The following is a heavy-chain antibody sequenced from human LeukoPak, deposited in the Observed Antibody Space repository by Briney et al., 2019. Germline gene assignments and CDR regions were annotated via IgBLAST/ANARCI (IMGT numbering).Heavy chain of an antibody. CDR3: VVYTGGYRSQF. CDR1: GFTFANYA. D-gene: IGHD5-24*01. Sequence: GGSLRLSCAASGFTFANYAMSWVRQAPGKGLEWVSAISDRGDRQYYADSVKGRFTISRDNSMNTLRLQMNSLSVEDTAVYYCVVYTGGYRSQFWGQGTLVTVSS. CDR2: ISDRGDRQ. J-gene: IGHJ4*02. V-gene: IGHV3-23*01.